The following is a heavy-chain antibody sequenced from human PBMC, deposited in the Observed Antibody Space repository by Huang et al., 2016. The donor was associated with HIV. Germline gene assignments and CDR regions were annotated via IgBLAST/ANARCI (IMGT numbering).Heavy chain of an antibody. CDR3: ARRVGLASGSYTFDY. D-gene: IGHD3-10*01. CDR2: IYYRGST. V-gene: IGHV4-39*01. CDR1: GGSISSSSYY. J-gene: IGHJ4*02. Sequence: QLQLQESGPGLVKPSETLSLTCTVSGGSISSSSYYWGWIRQPPGKGRAGIGSIYYRGSTYYNPSHRSRVTISVDTSKNQVSLKLSSVTAADTAVYYCARRVGLASGSYTFDYWGQGTLVTVSS.